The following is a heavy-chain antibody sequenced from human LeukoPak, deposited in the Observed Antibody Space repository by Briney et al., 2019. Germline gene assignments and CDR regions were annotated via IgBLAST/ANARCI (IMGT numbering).Heavy chain of an antibody. CDR1: GGSISSSSYH. CDR3: ARAHPHDSSGYYYSDYYYMDV. V-gene: IGHV4-39*01. Sequence: SETLSLTCTVSGGSISSSSYHWGWIRQPPGKGLEWIGSIYYSGSTYCNPSLKSRVTISVDTSKNQFSLKLSSVTAADTAVYYCARAHPHDSSGYYYSDYYYMDVWGKGTTATISS. J-gene: IGHJ6*03. D-gene: IGHD3-22*01. CDR2: IYYSGST.